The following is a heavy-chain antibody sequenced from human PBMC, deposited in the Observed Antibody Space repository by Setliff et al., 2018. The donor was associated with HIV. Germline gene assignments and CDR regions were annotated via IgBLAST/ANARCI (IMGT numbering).Heavy chain of an antibody. CDR3: ARDTSGGY. CDR1: GFSFSSYS. D-gene: IGHD3-10*01. V-gene: IGHV4-59*01. J-gene: IGHJ4*02. Sequence: SETLSLRLSCGASGFSFSSYSMNWVRQPPGKGLEWIGYIYYSGVTNYNPSLKSRVTISLDTSKNQFSLKLTSVTAADTAVYYCARDTSGGYWGQGTLVTVSS. CDR2: IYYSGVT.